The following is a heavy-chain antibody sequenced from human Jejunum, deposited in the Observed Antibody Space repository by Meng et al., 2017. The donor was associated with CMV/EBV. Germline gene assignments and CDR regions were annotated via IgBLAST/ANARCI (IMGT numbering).Heavy chain of an antibody. CDR2: VTSSSGTI. V-gene: IGHV3-48*04. CDR1: GFTSSSYS. J-gene: IGHJ5*02. Sequence: SCAASGFTSSSYSMSWVRQAPGKGLEWVSSVTSSSGTIYYADSVKGRFTIFRDNAKNSLHLQMNSLRADDTAVYYCARDLQFSTWGQGTRVTVSS. D-gene: IGHD4-11*01. CDR3: ARDLQFST.